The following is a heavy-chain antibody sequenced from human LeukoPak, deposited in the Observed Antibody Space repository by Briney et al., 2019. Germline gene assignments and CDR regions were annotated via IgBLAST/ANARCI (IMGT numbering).Heavy chain of an antibody. Sequence: SDTLSLTCAVSGGSISSSNWWSWVRQPPGKGLEWIGEIYHSGSTNYNPSLKSRVTISVDKSKNQFSLKLSSVTAADTAVYYCARDLLAPVDYYDSSGDDYWGQGTLVTVSS. D-gene: IGHD3-22*01. CDR3: ARDLLAPVDYYDSSGDDY. CDR1: GGSISSSNW. V-gene: IGHV4-4*02. J-gene: IGHJ4*02. CDR2: IYHSGST.